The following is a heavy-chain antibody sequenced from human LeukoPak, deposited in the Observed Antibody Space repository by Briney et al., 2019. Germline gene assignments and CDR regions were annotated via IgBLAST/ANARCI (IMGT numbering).Heavy chain of an antibody. CDR1: GFTFSSYE. CDR2: ISSSGSTI. D-gene: IGHD3-10*02. Sequence: GGSLRLSCAASGFTFSSYEMNWVRQAPGKGLEWVSYISSSGSTIYYADSVKGRFTIYRDNAKNSLYLQMNSLRAEDTAVYYCAELGITMIGGVWGKGTTVTIS. V-gene: IGHV3-48*03. CDR3: AELGITMIGGV. J-gene: IGHJ6*03.